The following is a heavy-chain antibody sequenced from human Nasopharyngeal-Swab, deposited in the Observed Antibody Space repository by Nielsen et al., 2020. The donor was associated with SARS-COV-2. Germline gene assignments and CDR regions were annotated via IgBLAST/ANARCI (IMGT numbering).Heavy chain of an antibody. Sequence: GESLKTSCAASGFTFSSYSMNWVRQAPGKGLEWVSSISSSSSYIYYADSVKGRFTISRDNAKNSLYLQMNSLRAEDTAVYYCARALRWGAFDIWGHGTMVTVSS. CDR1: GFTFSSYS. CDR2: ISSSSSYI. D-gene: IGHD4-23*01. V-gene: IGHV3-21*01. J-gene: IGHJ3*02. CDR3: ARALRWGAFDI.